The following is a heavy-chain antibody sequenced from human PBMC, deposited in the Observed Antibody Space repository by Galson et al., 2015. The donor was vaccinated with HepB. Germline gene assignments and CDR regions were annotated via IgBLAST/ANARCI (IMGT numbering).Heavy chain of an antibody. Sequence: SVKVSCKASGHTFTAYHMHWVRQAPGQGFEWMGRINPKSGGTEYAQKFQGRVTMTRDTSISTAYMELSRLRSDDTAVYYCAGISSTSPIANWFDPWGQGTLVTVSS. CDR1: GHTFTAYH. D-gene: IGHD2-2*01. V-gene: IGHV1-2*06. CDR2: INPKSGGT. J-gene: IGHJ5*02. CDR3: AGISSTSPIANWFDP.